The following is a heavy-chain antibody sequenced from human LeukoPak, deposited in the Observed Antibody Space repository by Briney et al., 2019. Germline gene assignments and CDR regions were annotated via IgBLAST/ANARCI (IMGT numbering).Heavy chain of an antibody. CDR3: ARGPYCSGGSCYGYWDWFDP. V-gene: IGHV3-11*04. CDR2: ISCSGSTI. J-gene: IGHJ5*02. CDR1: GFTFSDYY. Sequence: PGGSLRLSCGASGFTFSDYYMSWIRQAPGKGLEWVSYISCSGSTICYADSSKGRFIISRANAKNSLYLQMHSLRAEDTAVYYCARGPYCSGGSCYGYWDWFDPWGQGTLVTVSS. D-gene: IGHD2-15*01.